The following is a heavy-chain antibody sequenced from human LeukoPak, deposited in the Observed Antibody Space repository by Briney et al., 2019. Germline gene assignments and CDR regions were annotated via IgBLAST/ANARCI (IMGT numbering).Heavy chain of an antibody. J-gene: IGHJ6*02. Sequence: ASVKVSCKASGYTFTSYGISWVRQAPGQGLEWMGWISAYNGNTNYAQKLQGRVTMTTDTSTSTAYMELRSLRSDDTAVYYCARDGTLHYDILTGYFPYYDYGMDVWGQGTTVTVSS. CDR1: GYTFTSYG. CDR2: ISAYNGNT. D-gene: IGHD3-9*01. V-gene: IGHV1-18*01. CDR3: ARDGTLHYDILTGYFPYYDYGMDV.